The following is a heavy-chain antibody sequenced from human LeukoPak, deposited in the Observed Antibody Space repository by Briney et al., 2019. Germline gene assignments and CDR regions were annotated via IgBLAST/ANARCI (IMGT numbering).Heavy chain of an antibody. V-gene: IGHV5-51*01. Sequence: GESLTISRKGSGYTFSSYWIGWVRQIPRKGLEWMGIIYLVDSDTTYSTSFQGKVTISAAKSISTAYLQWSSLKASDTAMYYCARLAYCSNDVCYSNYYYSMDVWGKGTTVTVSS. J-gene: IGHJ6*03. CDR3: ARLAYCSNDVCYSNYYYSMDV. CDR1: GYTFSSYW. D-gene: IGHD2-8*01. CDR2: IYLVDSDT.